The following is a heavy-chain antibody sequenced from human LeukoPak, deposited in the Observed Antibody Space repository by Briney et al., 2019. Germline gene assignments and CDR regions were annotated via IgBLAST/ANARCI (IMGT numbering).Heavy chain of an antibody. CDR1: GFTFSSYG. J-gene: IGHJ5*02. CDR2: ISYDGSNK. D-gene: IGHD2-2*01. V-gene: IGHV3-30*03. CDR3: ARIIVVVPAAPPSAGWFDP. Sequence: GGSLRLSCAASGFTFSSYGMHWVRQAPGKGLEWVAVISYDGSNKYYADSVKGRFTISRDNSKNTLYLQMNSLRAEDTAVYYCARIIVVVPAAPPSAGWFDPWGQGTLVTVSS.